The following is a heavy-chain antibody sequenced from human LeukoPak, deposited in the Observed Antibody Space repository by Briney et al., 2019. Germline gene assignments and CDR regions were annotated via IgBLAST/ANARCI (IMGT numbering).Heavy chain of an antibody. D-gene: IGHD3-16*01. V-gene: IGHV3-21*01. CDR2: ISYLSSHV. J-gene: IGHJ4*02. CDR1: GFTFSDYD. CDR3: GRAFPPLRTSSAGDL. Sequence: GGSLRLSCSASGFTFSDYDMNWVRQAPGKGLQWVSSISYLSSHVYYGDSVKGRFSISRDNAKNSLYLQMNSLGAEDTAIYYCGRAFPPLRTSSAGDLWGQGILVTVSS.